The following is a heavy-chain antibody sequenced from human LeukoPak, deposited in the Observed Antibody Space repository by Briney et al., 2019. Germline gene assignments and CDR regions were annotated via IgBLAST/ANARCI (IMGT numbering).Heavy chain of an antibody. D-gene: IGHD4-23*01. CDR1: GFTFSSYW. CDR3: VRGNDYGGPHY. Sequence: GGSLRLSCAASGFTFSSYWMSWVRQAPGKGLEWVANIEQDGSEKYYVDSVKGRFTISRDNAKNSLYLQMNSLRAEDAAVYYCVRGNDYGGPHYWGQGTLVTVSS. J-gene: IGHJ4*02. V-gene: IGHV3-7*01. CDR2: IEQDGSEK.